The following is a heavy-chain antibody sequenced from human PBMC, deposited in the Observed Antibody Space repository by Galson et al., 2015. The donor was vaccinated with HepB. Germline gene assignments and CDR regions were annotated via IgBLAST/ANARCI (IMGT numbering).Heavy chain of an antibody. J-gene: IGHJ4*02. D-gene: IGHD3-3*01. CDR1: GFTFSSYG. CDR2: ISYDGSNK. V-gene: IGHV3-30*18. CDR3: AKDARITIFGVALSYFDY. Sequence: SLRLSCAASGFTFSSYGMHWVRQAPGKGLEWVAVISYDGSNKYYADSVKGRFTISRDNSKNTLYLQMNSLRAENTAVYYCAKDARITIFGVALSYFDYWGQGTLVTVSS.